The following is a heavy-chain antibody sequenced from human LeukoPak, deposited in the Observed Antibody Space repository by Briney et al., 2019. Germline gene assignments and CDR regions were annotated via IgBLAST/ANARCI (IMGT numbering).Heavy chain of an antibody. V-gene: IGHV3-30*18. J-gene: IGHJ6*02. D-gene: IGHD5-18*01. CDR1: GFTFSSYG. Sequence: GGSLRLSCAASGFTFSSYGVHWVRQAPGKGLEWVAVISYDGSNKYYADSVKGRFTISRDNSKNTLYLQMNSLRAEDTAVYYCAKGYSYGYYYYYGMDVWGQGTTVTVSS. CDR3: AKGYSYGYYYYYGMDV. CDR2: ISYDGSNK.